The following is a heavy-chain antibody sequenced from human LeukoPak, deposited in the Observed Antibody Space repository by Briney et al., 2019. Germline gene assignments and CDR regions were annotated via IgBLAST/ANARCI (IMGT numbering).Heavy chain of an antibody. CDR1: GFTFSSYA. CDR2: ITGSGGST. D-gene: IGHD2/OR15-2a*01. Sequence: PGGSLRLSCAASGFTFSSYAMSWVRQAPGEGLEWVSGITGSGGSTHYADSVKGRITISRDNSKNTLYLQMNSLRAEDTAVYHCAKRSMTDAFDFWGQGTMVTVSS. J-gene: IGHJ3*01. CDR3: AKRSMTDAFDF. V-gene: IGHV3-23*01.